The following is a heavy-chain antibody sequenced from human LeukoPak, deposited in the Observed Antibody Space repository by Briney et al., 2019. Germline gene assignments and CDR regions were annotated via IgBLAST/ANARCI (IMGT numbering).Heavy chain of an antibody. V-gene: IGHV4-4*07. CDR1: GASVSNSY. D-gene: IGHD3-3*01. CDR3: AKVNILQWSPVAFRFDP. CDR2: VYTLGGT. J-gene: IGHJ5*02. Sequence: RSSETLTLTCSVSGASVSNSYWIWIRQPAGKGWEWIGRVYTLGGTSYNPSLKSRVTMSVDTSKNQLSLTLTSVTAADTGVYFCAKVNILQWSPVAFRFDPWGQGTLVTVSS.